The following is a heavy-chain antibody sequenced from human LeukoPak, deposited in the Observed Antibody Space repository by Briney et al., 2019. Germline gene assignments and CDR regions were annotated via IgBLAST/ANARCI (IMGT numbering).Heavy chain of an antibody. D-gene: IGHD6-19*01. V-gene: IGHV4-59*12. CDR3: ARVDHSSGWCGDY. CDR2: IYYTGST. Sequence: PSETLSLTCTVSGGSISNYYWTWIRQPPGKGLEWIGYIYYTGSTNYNPSLKSRVTISVDTSKNQFSLKLSSVTAADTAVYYCARVDHSSGWCGDYWGQGTLVTVSS. J-gene: IGHJ4*02. CDR1: GGSISNYY.